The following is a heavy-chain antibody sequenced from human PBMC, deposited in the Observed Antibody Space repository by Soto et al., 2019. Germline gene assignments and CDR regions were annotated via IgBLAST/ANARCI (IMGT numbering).Heavy chain of an antibody. CDR1: GYSFTSYW. V-gene: IGHV5-10-1*01. CDR3: AGHYPLGYYFDY. D-gene: IGHD1-26*01. CDR2: IDPSDSYT. Sequence: LKISCKGSGYSFTSYWISWVRQMPGKGLEWMGRIDPSDSYTNYSPSFQGHVTISADKSISTAYLQWSSLKASDTAMYYCAGHYPLGYYFDYWGQGTLVTVSS. J-gene: IGHJ4*02.